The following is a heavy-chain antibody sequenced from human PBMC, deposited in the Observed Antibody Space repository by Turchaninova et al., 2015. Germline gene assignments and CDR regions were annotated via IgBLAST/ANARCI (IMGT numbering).Heavy chain of an antibody. CDR3: AKDADGELN. V-gene: IGHV1-69*06. CDR2: IIPVFGTP. J-gene: IGHJ4*02. D-gene: IGHD4-17*01. Sequence: VQLVQSGAEVKKPGSSVKVSCKASGGTFSSSANSWVRQAPGQGLEWMGGIIPVFGTPNYAQNFQGRVTITADRSTSTAYLELSSLRFEDTAVYYCAKDADGELNWGQGTLVTVSS. CDR1: GGTFSSSA.